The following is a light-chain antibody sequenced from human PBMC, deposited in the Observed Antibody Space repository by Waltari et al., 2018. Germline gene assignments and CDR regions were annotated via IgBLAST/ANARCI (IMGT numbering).Light chain of an antibody. V-gene: IGLV2-14*03. CDR1: SSDVGGDDS. CDR2: DVS. CDR3: PPQSGNNVVI. J-gene: IGLJ2*01. Sequence: QSALTQPASVSGSPGQSITISCTGSSSDVGGDDSVSWYQDHPGQAPKVIIYDVSNRPSGFSVLFSGSKSDNTPSLPISGLQAEGEANYYCPPQSGNNVVIFGGGTKLPVL.